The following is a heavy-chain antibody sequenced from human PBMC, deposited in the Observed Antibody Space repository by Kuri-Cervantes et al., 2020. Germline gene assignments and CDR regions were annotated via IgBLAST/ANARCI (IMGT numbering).Heavy chain of an antibody. Sequence: GESLKISCAASGFTFRSNWMSWARQAPGKGLEWLANIKEDGSEDYYVDSVKGRFTISRDNAKNSLYLQMNSLRAEDTAVYYCARDPLFKWEPTGWFDPWGQGTLVTVSS. CDR2: IKEDGSED. J-gene: IGHJ5*02. CDR1: GFTFRSNW. CDR3: ARDPLFKWEPTGWFDP. V-gene: IGHV3-7*01. D-gene: IGHD1-26*01.